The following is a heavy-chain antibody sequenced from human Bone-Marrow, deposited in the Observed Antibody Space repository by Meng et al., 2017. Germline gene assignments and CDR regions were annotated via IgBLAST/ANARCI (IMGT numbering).Heavy chain of an antibody. V-gene: IGHV3-30*04. CDR2: ISYDGSNK. J-gene: IGHJ6*02. CDR1: GFTFSSYA. CDR3: AREGQKGPITMVRGGTYGMDV. D-gene: IGHD3-10*01. Sequence: GESLKISCAASGFTFSSYAMHWVRQAPGKGLEWVAVISYDGSNKYYADSVKGRFTISRDNSKNTLYLQMNSRRAEDTAVYYCAREGQKGPITMVRGGTYGMDVWGQGTTVTVSS.